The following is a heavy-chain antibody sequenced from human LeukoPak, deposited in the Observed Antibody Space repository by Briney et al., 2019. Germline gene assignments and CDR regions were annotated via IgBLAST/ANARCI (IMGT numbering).Heavy chain of an antibody. J-gene: IGHJ5*02. D-gene: IGHD3-3*01. Sequence: SETLSLTCTVSGGSISNSTYYWGWIRQPPGKGLEWIGTIYYRGSTYYNPSLKSRVTISVDTSKNQFSLKLTSVTAADTAVYYCARLGRTYYDFWSGPWGQGTLVTVSS. V-gene: IGHV4-39*01. CDR3: ARLGRTYYDFWSGP. CDR2: IYYRGST. CDR1: GGSISNSTYY.